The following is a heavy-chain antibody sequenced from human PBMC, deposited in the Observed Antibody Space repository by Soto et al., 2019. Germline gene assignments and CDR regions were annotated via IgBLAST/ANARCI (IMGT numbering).Heavy chain of an antibody. J-gene: IGHJ6*02. D-gene: IGHD2-2*01. V-gene: IGHV3-21*01. CDR1: VFSFSIYS. CDR2: ISSSSSYI. CDR3: ARDRLNFCSSSSCYLFCMDV. Sequence: GGSLRLSCAASVFSFSIYSMNWVRQAPGKGLEWVSSISSSSSYIYYADSVKGRFTISRDNAKNSLYLHMNSLRAEDTAVYYCARDRLNFCSSSSCYLFCMDVWGQGTTVTSP.